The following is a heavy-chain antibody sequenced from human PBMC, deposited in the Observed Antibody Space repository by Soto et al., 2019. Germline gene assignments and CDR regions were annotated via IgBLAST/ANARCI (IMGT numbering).Heavy chain of an antibody. CDR1: GFTFSSYA. Sequence: GVLRLSCAASGFTFSSYAMHWVRQAPGKGLEWVAVISYDGSNKYYADSVKGRFTISRDNSKNTLYLQMNSLRAEDTAVYYCAGGVVLVPAAQSAYYYGMDVWGQGTTVTVSS. D-gene: IGHD2-2*01. CDR3: AGGVVLVPAAQSAYYYGMDV. J-gene: IGHJ6*02. V-gene: IGHV3-30-3*01. CDR2: ISYDGSNK.